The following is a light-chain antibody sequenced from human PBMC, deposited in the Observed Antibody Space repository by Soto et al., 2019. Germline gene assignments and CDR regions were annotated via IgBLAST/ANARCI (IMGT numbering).Light chain of an antibody. CDR2: RAS. CDR1: QSISSW. CDR3: QQFETLWA. V-gene: IGKV1-5*03. J-gene: IGKJ1*01. Sequence: DIQMTQSPSTLSASVGDRVTITCRASQSISSWLAWYQQKPGKAPKLLIYRASSLESGVPSRFSGSGSGTEFTLTISSLQPDDFATEYGQQFETLWAFGQGTKVEIK.